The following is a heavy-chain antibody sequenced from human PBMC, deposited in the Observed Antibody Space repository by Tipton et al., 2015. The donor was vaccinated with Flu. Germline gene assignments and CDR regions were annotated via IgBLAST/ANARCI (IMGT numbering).Heavy chain of an antibody. CDR1: GFTFSGYG. CDR2: IRHDESDK. Sequence: SGFTFSGYGMHWVRRAPGKGLEWVAFIRHDESDKYYADSVKGRFTISRDNARNSLYLQMNSLRADDTAVYFCARDGPPYSPTSGWFDPWGQGTLVTVSS. J-gene: IGHJ5*02. V-gene: IGHV3-30*02. D-gene: IGHD1-26*01. CDR3: ARDGPPYSPTSGWFDP.